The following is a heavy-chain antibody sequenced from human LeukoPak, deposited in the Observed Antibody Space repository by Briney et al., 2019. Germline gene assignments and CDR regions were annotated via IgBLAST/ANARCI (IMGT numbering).Heavy chain of an antibody. CDR1: GYTFTGYY. CDR2: INPNSGGT. J-gene: IGHJ4*02. CDR3: ARSRSPIAWIVVVPAATLDY. Sequence: GASVKVSCKASGYTFTGYYMHWVRLAPGQGLEWMGWINPNSGGTNYAQKFQGRVTMTRDTSISTAYMELSRLRSDDTAVYYCARSRSPIAWIVVVPAATLDYWGQGTLVTVSS. V-gene: IGHV1-2*02. D-gene: IGHD2-2*01.